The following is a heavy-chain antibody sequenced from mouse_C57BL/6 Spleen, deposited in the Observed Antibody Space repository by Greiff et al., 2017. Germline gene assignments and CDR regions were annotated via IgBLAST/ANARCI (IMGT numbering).Heavy chain of an antibody. CDR2: IDPETGGT. D-gene: IGHD1-1*02. Sequence: QVQLQQSGAELVRPGASVTLSCKASGYTFTDYDMHWVKQTPVHGLEWIGAIDPETGGTAYNQKFKGKAILTVDKSSSTAYMELRSLTSEDAAVYYCRRLWQAMDYWGQGTSVTVSS. CDR1: GYTFTDYD. J-gene: IGHJ4*01. CDR3: RRLWQAMDY. V-gene: IGHV1-15*01.